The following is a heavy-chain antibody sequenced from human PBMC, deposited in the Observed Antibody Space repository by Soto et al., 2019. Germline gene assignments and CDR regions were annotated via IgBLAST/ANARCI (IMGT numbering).Heavy chain of an antibody. D-gene: IGHD4-17*01. J-gene: IGHJ4*02. Sequence: QVQLVESGGGVVQPGRSLRLSCAASGFTFSNYGMHWVRQAPGKGLEWVAVIWYDGSNEYYVDSVKGRFTISRDNSKNTLYLQMNSLRAEDTAVYYCAKETVTTNAYFDYWGQGTLVTVSS. V-gene: IGHV3-33*06. CDR3: AKETVTTNAYFDY. CDR2: IWYDGSNE. CDR1: GFTFSNYG.